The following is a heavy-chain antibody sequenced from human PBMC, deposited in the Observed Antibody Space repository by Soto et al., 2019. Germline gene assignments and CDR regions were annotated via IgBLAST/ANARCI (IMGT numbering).Heavy chain of an antibody. Sequence: EVQLLESGGGLVQPGGSLRLSCAASGFTFSSYAMSWVRQAPGKGLEWVSAISGTGGRTYFIDSVRGRFTISRDNSKNTLYLQMNSLRAEDTAVYYCAKEESSDYSYCGYWGQGTLVTVSS. CDR1: GFTFSSYA. J-gene: IGHJ4*02. CDR3: AKEESSDYSYCGY. V-gene: IGHV3-23*01. D-gene: IGHD3-22*01. CDR2: ISGTGGRT.